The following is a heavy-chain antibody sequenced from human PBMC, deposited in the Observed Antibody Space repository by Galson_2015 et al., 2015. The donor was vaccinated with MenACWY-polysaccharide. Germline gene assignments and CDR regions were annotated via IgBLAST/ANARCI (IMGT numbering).Heavy chain of an antibody. D-gene: IGHD2-2*01. CDR1: GASISSYY. CDR2: LYTSGSS. Sequence: ETLSLTCTVSGASISSYYWSWIRQPAGKGLEWIGRLYTSGSSNYNPSLKSRVTLSIHTSMNQLSLKLNSVTAADTAVYYCAKESGATSTSCYSCAFDLWGQGTMVTVSS. CDR3: AKESGATSTSCYSCAFDL. J-gene: IGHJ3*01. V-gene: IGHV4-4*07.